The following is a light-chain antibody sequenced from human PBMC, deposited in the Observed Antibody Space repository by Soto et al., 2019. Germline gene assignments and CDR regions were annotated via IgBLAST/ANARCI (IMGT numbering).Light chain of an antibody. Sequence: DIVMIQSADSLAVSLGERATINCKSSQSVLYSSNNQNYLAWYQQKPGQPPKLLIYWASTRESGVPDRFSGSGSGTDFTLTISSLQAEDVAVYYCQQYYSTPRTFGQGTKLEIK. CDR2: WAS. V-gene: IGKV4-1*01. CDR3: QQYYSTPRT. J-gene: IGKJ2*01. CDR1: QSVLYSSNNQNY.